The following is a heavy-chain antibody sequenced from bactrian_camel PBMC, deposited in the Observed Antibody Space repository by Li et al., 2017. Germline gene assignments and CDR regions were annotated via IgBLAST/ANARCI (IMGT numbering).Heavy chain of an antibody. CDR2: IDSDGST. Sequence: HVQLVESGGGSVQAGGSLRLSCVYSGHAIRLNSVGWFRQAPGKEREGVATIDSDGSTLYADSVKGRFTISKDNAKNTLYLQMNSLKPEDTGIYYCATETDRCLLHRLWYNYWGQGTQVTVS. CDR1: GHAIRLNS. D-gene: IGHD3*01. CDR3: ATETDRCLLHRLWYNY. J-gene: IGHJ4*01. V-gene: IGHV3S53*01.